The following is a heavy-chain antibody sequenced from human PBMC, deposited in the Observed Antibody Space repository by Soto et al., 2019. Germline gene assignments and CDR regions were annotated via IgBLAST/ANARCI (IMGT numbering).Heavy chain of an antibody. CDR2: IWYDGSNK. V-gene: IGHV3-33*01. CDR1: GFTFSSYG. J-gene: IGHJ4*02. Sequence: GGSLRLSCAASGFTFSSYGMHWVRQAPGKGLEWVAVIWYDGSNKYYADSVKGRFTISRDNSKNTLYLQMNSLRAEDTAVYYCARESVGLYFDYWGQGTLVTVS. CDR3: ARESVGLYFDY. D-gene: IGHD1-26*01.